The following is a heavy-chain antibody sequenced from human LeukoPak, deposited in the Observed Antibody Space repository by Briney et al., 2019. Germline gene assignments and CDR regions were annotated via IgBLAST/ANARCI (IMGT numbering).Heavy chain of an antibody. J-gene: IGHJ4*02. Sequence: SVKVSCKASGGTFSSYAISWVRQAPGQGLEWMGRIIPILGIANYAQKFQGRVTITADKSTSTAYMELSSLRSEDTAVYYCAREYCSGGSCYKLDYWGQGTLVTVSS. CDR3: AREYCSGGSCYKLDY. V-gene: IGHV1-69*04. CDR1: GGTFSSYA. D-gene: IGHD2-15*01. CDR2: IIPILGIA.